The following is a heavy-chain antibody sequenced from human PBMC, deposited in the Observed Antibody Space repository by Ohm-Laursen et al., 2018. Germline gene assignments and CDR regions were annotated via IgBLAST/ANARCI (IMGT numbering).Heavy chain of an antibody. Sequence: RSLRLSCAASGFTFSSYGMHWVRQAPGKGLEWVAVIWYDGSNKYYADSVKGRFTISRDNSKNTLYLQMNSLRAEDTAVYYCARDYYDSSGYYLPSLGYWGQGTLVTVSS. D-gene: IGHD3-22*01. V-gene: IGHV3-33*01. J-gene: IGHJ4*02. CDR1: GFTFSSYG. CDR2: IWYDGSNK. CDR3: ARDYYDSSGYYLPSLGY.